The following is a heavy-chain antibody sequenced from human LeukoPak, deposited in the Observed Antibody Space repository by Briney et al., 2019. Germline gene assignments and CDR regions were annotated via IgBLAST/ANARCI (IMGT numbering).Heavy chain of an antibody. V-gene: IGHV1-69*06. CDR2: IIPIFGTA. CDR1: GGTFSSYA. CDR3: ARGGGSYPFDY. D-gene: IGHD1-26*01. J-gene: IGHJ4*02. Sequence: EASVKVSCKASGGTFSSYAISWVRQAPGQGREWMGGIIPIFGTANYAQKFQGRVTITADKSTSTAYMELSSLRSEDTAVYYCARGGGSYPFDYWGQGTLVTVSS.